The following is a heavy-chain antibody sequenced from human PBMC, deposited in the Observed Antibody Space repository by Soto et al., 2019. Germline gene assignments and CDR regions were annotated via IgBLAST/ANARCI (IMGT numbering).Heavy chain of an antibody. V-gene: IGHV3-9*01. J-gene: IGHJ6*02. D-gene: IGHD6-19*01. CDR1: GFTFDDYA. CDR2: ISWNSGSI. CDR3: KKDIAVAAGYYYYGMDV. Sequence: EVQLVESGGGLVQPGRSLRLSCAASGFTFDDYAMHWVRQAPGKGLEWVSGISWNSGSIGYADSVKGRFTISRDNAKNSLYLQMNSLRAEDTVLYYCKKDIAVAAGYYYYGMDVWGHGTTVTVSS.